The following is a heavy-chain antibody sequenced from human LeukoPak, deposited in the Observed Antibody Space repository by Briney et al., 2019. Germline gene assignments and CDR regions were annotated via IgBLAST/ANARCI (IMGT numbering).Heavy chain of an antibody. V-gene: IGHV1-69*01. CDR1: GGTFSSYA. Sequence: SVKVSCKASGGTFSSYAISWVRQAPGQGLEWMGGIIPIFGTANYAQKFQGRVTITADESTSTAYMELSSLRSEDTAVYYCAREKYSSDWYGPSGFDYWGQGTLVTVSS. CDR3: AREKYSSDWYGPSGFDY. D-gene: IGHD6-19*01. CDR2: IIPIFGTA. J-gene: IGHJ4*02.